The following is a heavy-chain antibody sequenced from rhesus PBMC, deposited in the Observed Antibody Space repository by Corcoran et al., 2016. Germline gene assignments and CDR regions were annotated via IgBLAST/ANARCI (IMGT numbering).Heavy chain of an antibody. CDR2: IRIRSSNYET. V-gene: IGHV3-118*01. J-gene: IGHJ4*01. D-gene: IGHD2-39*02. CDR3: ATGWSAGY. Sequence: EVQLVESGGGLVQPGGSLRLSCAASGFTFSVSAVHWVRQASGKGLEWVGRIRIRSSNYETGYAASVKGRFPISRDDSENTAYLQMNSLKTEDTAVYYCATGWSAGYWGQGVLVTVSS. CDR1: GFTFSVSA.